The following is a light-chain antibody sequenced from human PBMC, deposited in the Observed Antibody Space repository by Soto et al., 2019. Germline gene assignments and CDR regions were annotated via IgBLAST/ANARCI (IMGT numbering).Light chain of an antibody. CDR1: SSDVGGYNY. Sequence: QSALTQPASVSGSPGQSITISCTGTSSDVGGYNYVSWYQQHPGKAPKLMIYDVNNRPSGVSNRFSGSKSGNTASLTISGLQAEDEADYYCSSYSSSSTPAVVFGGGTKLTVL. CDR3: SSYSSSSTPAVV. J-gene: IGLJ2*01. V-gene: IGLV2-14*01. CDR2: DVN.